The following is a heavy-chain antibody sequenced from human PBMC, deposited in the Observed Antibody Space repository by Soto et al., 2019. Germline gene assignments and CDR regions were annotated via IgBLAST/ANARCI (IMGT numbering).Heavy chain of an antibody. CDR1: DSSISGSNW. J-gene: IGHJ5*02. CDR3: ARSWIQLWSRHNWFDP. Sequence: PSETLSLTCAVADSSISGSNWWSWVRQPPGKGLEWIGEIYHSGSTNYNPSLKSRVTISVDKSKNQFSLKLSSVTAADTAVYYCARSWIQLWSRHNWFDPWGQGTLVTVSS. D-gene: IGHD5-18*01. V-gene: IGHV4-4*02. CDR2: IYHSGST.